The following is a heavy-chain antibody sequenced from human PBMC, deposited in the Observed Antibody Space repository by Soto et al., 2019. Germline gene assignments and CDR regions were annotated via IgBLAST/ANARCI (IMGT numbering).Heavy chain of an antibody. CDR1: GGSISSYY. D-gene: IGHD1-7*01. J-gene: IGHJ5*01. CDR2: IYTSGST. CDR3: ARDLLQLRINWFDP. V-gene: IGHV4-4*07. Sequence: QVQLQEWGSGLLKPSETLSLTCTVSGGSISSYYWSWIRQPAGKGLEWIGRIYTSGSTNYNPSLKIRPTKSVGTTKNHSFLQLSSVPAPGTAGYYCARDLLQLRINWFDPRRQAPLVTVSS.